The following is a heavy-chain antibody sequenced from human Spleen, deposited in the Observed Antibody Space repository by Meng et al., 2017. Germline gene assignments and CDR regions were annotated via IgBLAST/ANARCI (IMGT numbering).Heavy chain of an antibody. CDR1: GGSHSSRSE. V-gene: IGHV4-4*02. J-gene: IGHJ4*02. CDR3: ARGLGEAVVPRTMFDY. D-gene: IGHD2-2*01. CDR2: IYHSGGT. Sequence: RRWGSGPSPGRPSGCLSLTVGFPGGSHSSRSEWSWVRQPPGKGREWIGEIYHSGGTKYNLSLKSRVTISVDKSKNQFSLKLSSVTAADTAVYYCARGLGEAVVPRTMFDYWGQGTLVTVSS.